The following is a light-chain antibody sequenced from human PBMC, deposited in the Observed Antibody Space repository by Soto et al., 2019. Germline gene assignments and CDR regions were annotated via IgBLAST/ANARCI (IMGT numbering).Light chain of an antibody. V-gene: IGLV4-69*01. CDR1: SGHSSYA. Sequence: QSVLTQSPSASASLGVSVKLTCTLSSGHSSYAIAWHQQQPEKGPRYLMKLNSDGSHSKGDGIPDRFSGSSSGAERYLTISSLQSEDEADYYCQTWGTGIVVFGGGTQLTVL. CDR3: QTWGTGIVV. CDR2: LNSDGSH. J-gene: IGLJ2*01.